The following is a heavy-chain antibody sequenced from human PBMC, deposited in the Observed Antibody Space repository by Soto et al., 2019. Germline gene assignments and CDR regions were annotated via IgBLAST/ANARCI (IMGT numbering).Heavy chain of an antibody. CDR1: GFTFTSSA. CDR3: AADEPRDFWSGYTQYYYYGMDV. Sequence: SVKVSCKASGFTFTSSAVQWVRQARGQRLEWIGWIVVGSGNTNYAQKFQERVTITRDMSTSTAYMELSSLRSEDTAVYYCAADEPRDFWSGYTQYYYYGMDVWGQGTTVNVSS. V-gene: IGHV1-58*01. CDR2: IVVGSGNT. D-gene: IGHD3-3*01. J-gene: IGHJ6*02.